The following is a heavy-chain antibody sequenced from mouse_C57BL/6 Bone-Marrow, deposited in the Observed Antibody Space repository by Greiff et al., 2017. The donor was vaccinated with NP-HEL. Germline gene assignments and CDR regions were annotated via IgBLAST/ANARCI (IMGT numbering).Heavy chain of an antibody. CDR1: GFTFSNYW. V-gene: IGHV6-3*01. J-gene: IGHJ1*03. CDR2: IRLKSDNYAT. D-gene: IGHD1-1*01. CDR3: TDYYGSSPYWYFDV. Sequence: DVMLVESGGGLVQPGGSMKLSCVASGFTFSNYWMNWVRQSPEKGLEWVAQIRLKSDNYATHYAESVKGRFTISRDDSKSSVYLQMNNLRAEDTGIYYCTDYYGSSPYWYFDVWGTGTTVTVSS.